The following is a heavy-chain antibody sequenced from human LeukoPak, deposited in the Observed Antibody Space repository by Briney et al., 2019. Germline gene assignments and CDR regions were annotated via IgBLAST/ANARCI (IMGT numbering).Heavy chain of an antibody. D-gene: IGHD3-22*01. CDR2: IKQDGSEE. CDR3: ARESFIRPYDSSGYYYN. J-gene: IGHJ4*02. V-gene: IGHV3-7*01. Sequence: GGSLRLSCVASGFTFSDSWMSWVRQAPGKGPEWVANIKQDGSEEHYVDSVKGRFTVSRDNARNSLFLQMNSLRAEDTAVYYCARESFIRPYDSSGYYYNWGQGTLVTVSS. CDR1: GFTFSDSW.